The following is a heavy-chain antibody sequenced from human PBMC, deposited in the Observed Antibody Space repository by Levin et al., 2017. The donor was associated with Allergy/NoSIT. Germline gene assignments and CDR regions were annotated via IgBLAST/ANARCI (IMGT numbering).Heavy chain of an antibody. CDR1: GFTVSSNY. V-gene: IGHV3-66*01. D-gene: IGHD6-19*01. J-gene: IGHJ3*02. Sequence: AGGSLRLSCAASGFTVSSNYMSWVRQAPGKGLEWVSLLYSGGSTYYADSVKDRFTISRDNSKNTLYLQMNSLRAEDTAVYYCARDQYSSGWFDAFDIWGQGTMVTVSS. CDR3: ARDQYSSGWFDAFDI. CDR2: LYSGGST.